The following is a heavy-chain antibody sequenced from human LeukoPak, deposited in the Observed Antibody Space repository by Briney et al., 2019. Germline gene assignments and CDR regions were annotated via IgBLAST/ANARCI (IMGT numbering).Heavy chain of an antibody. CDR3: AREGRGSSADAFDI. V-gene: IGHV3-13*01. J-gene: IGHJ3*02. Sequence: PGGSLRLSRAASGFIFSSYEMHWVRQATGKGLEWVSAVGIVGDTFYTGSVKGRFTTSRENAENSLFLQMNSLRAGDTAVYYCAREGRGSSADAFDIWGQGTMVTVSS. CDR1: GFIFSSYE. CDR2: VGIVGDT. D-gene: IGHD3-16*01.